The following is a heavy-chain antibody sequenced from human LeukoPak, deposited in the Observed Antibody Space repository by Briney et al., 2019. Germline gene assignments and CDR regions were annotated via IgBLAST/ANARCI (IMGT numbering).Heavy chain of an antibody. V-gene: IGHV3-11*04. J-gene: IGHJ4*02. CDR2: ISRSSSDI. Sequence: GGSLRLSCVVSGFSFSDSYMTWIRQTPGKGLEWLAYISRSSSDIYYADSVKGRFTISRDDSKNTLYLQMNSLRAEDTATYYCAKGYYFDILSGYSSLDSWGQGTLVTVSS. D-gene: IGHD3-9*01. CDR1: GFSFSDSY. CDR3: AKGYYFDILSGYSSLDS.